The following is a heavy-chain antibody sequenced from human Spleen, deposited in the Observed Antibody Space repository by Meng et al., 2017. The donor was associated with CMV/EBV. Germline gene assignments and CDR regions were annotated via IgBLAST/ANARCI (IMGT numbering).Heavy chain of an antibody. D-gene: IGHD3-3*01. CDR1: GFTFSSYS. J-gene: IGHJ4*02. V-gene: IGHV3-21*04. CDR3: AKSDAREGYYYLDY. CDR2: ISSSSSYI. Sequence: GESLKISCAASGFTFSSYSMNWVRQAPGKGLEWVSSISSSSSYIYYADSVKGRFTISRDNSKNTLYLQMNSLRAEDTAVYYCAKSDAREGYYYLDYWGQGVQVTVSS.